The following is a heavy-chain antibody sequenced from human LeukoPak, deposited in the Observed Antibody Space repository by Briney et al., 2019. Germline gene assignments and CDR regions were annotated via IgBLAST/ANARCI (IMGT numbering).Heavy chain of an antibody. Sequence: GGSLRLSCAASVFTFNSDWMSWVRQASGKGLECVAKINPNGNIEQYVDSVKGRFTISRDNSKKSLYLQMNNLRVEDTAVYYCATEAWYRFEYWGRGTLVTVSP. J-gene: IGHJ4*02. D-gene: IGHD2-15*01. V-gene: IGHV3-7*01. CDR2: INPNGNIE. CDR1: VFTFNSDW. CDR3: ATEAWYRFEY.